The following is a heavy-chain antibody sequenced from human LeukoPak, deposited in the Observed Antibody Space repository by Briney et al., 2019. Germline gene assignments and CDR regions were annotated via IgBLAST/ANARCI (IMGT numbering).Heavy chain of an antibody. Sequence: ASVKVSCKASGYTFTGYYMHWVRQVPGQGLEWMGWINPNSGGTNYAQKFQGRVTITADESTSTAYMELSSLRSEDTAVYYCARGVVVAATNIYYYYYGMDVWGQGTTVTVSS. CDR1: GYTFTGYY. D-gene: IGHD2-15*01. CDR3: ARGVVVAATNIYYYYYGMDV. V-gene: IGHV1-2*02. J-gene: IGHJ6*02. CDR2: INPNSGGT.